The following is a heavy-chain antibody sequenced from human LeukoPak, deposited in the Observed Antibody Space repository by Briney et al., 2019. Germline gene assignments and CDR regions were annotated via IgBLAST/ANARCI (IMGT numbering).Heavy chain of an antibody. Sequence: SETLSLTCTVAGGSISSFYWSWIRQPPGKGLEWIGYIYYSGSTKYNPSLKSRVIISVDTSKNQFSLRLSSVTAADTAVYYCARVHYYGSGLSSYFDYWGQGILVTVSS. J-gene: IGHJ4*02. CDR3: ARVHYYGSGLSSYFDY. CDR1: GGSISSFY. CDR2: IYYSGST. V-gene: IGHV4-59*01. D-gene: IGHD3-10*01.